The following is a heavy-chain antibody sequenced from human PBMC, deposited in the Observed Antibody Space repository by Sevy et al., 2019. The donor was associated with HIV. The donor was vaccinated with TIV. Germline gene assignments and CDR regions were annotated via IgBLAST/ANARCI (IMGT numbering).Heavy chain of an antibody. J-gene: IGHJ4*02. CDR1: GFIFRNAW. D-gene: IGHD4-17*01. CDR3: TTHDYGEGPY. Sequence: GGSLRLSCAASGFIFRNAWMSWVRQAPGKGLEWVGRIKSKTDGGTTDNAGHVKGRFTISRDDSKNTVYVQMNSLKNEDTAVYYCTTHDYGEGPYWGQGTLVTVSS. CDR2: IKSKTDGGTT. V-gene: IGHV3-15*01.